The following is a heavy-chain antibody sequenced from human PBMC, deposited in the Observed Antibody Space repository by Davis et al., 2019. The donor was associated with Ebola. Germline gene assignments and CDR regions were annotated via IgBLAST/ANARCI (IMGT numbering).Heavy chain of an antibody. CDR3: ARPYSGWYGFDY. J-gene: IGHJ4*02. V-gene: IGHV5-51*01. Sequence: GESLKISCQASGYIFTNHWVAWVRQMPGKGLEWMGIIYPGDSDTRYSPSFQGQVTISADKSINTAYLQWSSLKASDTAMYYCARPYSGWYGFDYWGQGTLVSVSS. CDR2: IYPGDSDT. D-gene: IGHD6-13*01. CDR1: GYIFTNHW.